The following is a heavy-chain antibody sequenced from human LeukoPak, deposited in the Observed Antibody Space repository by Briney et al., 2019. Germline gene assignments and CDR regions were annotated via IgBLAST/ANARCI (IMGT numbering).Heavy chain of an antibody. V-gene: IGHV1-2*02. CDR1: GYTFTSYY. J-gene: IGHJ4*02. CDR3: ASLSYYDLSGYFY. CDR2: INPNSGGT. Sequence: ASVKVSCKASGYTFTSYYMHWVRQAPGQGLERMGWINPNSGGTSYAQKFQGRVTMTRDTSISTAYMELSRLRSDDTAVYYCASLSYYDLSGYFYWGQGTLVTVSS. D-gene: IGHD3-22*01.